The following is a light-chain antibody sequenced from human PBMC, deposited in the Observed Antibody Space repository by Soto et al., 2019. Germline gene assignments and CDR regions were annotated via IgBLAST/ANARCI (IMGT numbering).Light chain of an antibody. Sequence: AIQMTQSPSSLSASVGDRVTITCRASQDIRNHLAWYQQKPGTAPKVLISAASSLQTGVPSRFSGSGSGTDFTLTIISRQPEDVATYYCLQDFNFPFTFGRGTKLEVK. J-gene: IGKJ2*01. CDR1: QDIRNH. CDR3: LQDFNFPFT. V-gene: IGKV1-6*01. CDR2: AAS.